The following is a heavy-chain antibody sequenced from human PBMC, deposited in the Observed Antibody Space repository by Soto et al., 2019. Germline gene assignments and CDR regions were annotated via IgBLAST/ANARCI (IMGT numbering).Heavy chain of an antibody. V-gene: IGHV3-33*01. J-gene: IGHJ4*02. CDR1: GFTFSSYG. CDR2: IWYDGSNK. CDR3: ARVLGFYDSSGYYSPLDY. D-gene: IGHD3-22*01. Sequence: QVQLVESGGGVVQPGRSLRLSCAASGFTFSSYGMHWVRQAPGKGLEWVAVIWYDGSNKYYADSVKGRFTISRDNSKNTLYLQINSLRAEDTAVYYCARVLGFYDSSGYYSPLDYWGQGTLVTVSS.